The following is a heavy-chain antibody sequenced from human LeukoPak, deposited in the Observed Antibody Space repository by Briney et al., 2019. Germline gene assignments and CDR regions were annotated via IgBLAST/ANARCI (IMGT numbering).Heavy chain of an antibody. J-gene: IGHJ6*02. D-gene: IGHD6-19*01. CDR1: GFTLSSYA. CDR2: RSYDGSNK. Sequence: AGRSLTLSCAASGFTLSSYAMHWVRQAPGKGLAWVAVRSYDGSNKYYADSVKGRFTISRDNSKNTLYLQMNSLRAEDTAVYYCARVGTSGWPWYYYYGMDVWGQGTTVTVSS. V-gene: IGHV3-30-3*01. CDR3: ARVGTSGWPWYYYYGMDV.